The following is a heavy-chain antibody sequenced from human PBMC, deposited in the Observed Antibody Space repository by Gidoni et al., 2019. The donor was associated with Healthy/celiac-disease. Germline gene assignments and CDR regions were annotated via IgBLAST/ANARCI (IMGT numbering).Heavy chain of an antibody. CDR1: GFHCSSYA. CDR3: AKSRSGWYRPDFDY. V-gene: IGHV3-23*01. CDR2: ISGSGGST. Sequence: EVQLLESGGGLVQPGGSMRLACATSGFHCSSYAMSWVRQAPGKGLELVSAISGSGGSTDCADSVKGRFTIARDNSKNTLYLQMNSLRAEDTAVYYCAKSRSGWYRPDFDYWGQGTLVTVSS. D-gene: IGHD6-19*01. J-gene: IGHJ4*02.